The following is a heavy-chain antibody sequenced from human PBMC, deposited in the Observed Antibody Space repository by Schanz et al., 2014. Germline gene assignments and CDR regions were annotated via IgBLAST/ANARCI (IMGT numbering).Heavy chain of an antibody. V-gene: IGHV3-48*04. CDR1: GFAFSSYS. D-gene: IGHD6-13*01. J-gene: IGHJ4*02. CDR3: AREQIMAAAGLVDY. Sequence: QLVGSGGGLIQPGGSLRLSCTASGFAFSSYSMNWVRQAPGKGLEWVSYISGTTTYTNYADSVKGRFTISRDNAKNSLYLQMNSLRAEDTAVYYCAREQIMAAAGLVDYWGQGTLVTVSS. CDR2: ISGTTTYT.